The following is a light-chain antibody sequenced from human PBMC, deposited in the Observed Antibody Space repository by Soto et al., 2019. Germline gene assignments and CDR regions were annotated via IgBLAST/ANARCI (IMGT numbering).Light chain of an antibody. CDR3: YQYDSSPWT. CDR1: HNILFSGNY. V-gene: IGKV3-20*01. CDR2: DAS. J-gene: IGKJ1*01. Sequence: IGITQSQDSLAVALVEITTISCNSIHNILFSGNYLAWYQQKPGQSPRLVIYDASSRATGIPDRFSGSGSGTDFTLTISRLEPEDFAVYFCYQYDSSPWTFGQGTKVDIK.